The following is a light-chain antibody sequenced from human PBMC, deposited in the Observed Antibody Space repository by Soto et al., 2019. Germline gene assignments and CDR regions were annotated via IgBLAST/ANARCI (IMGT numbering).Light chain of an antibody. CDR1: QSVPSNY. CDR3: QQYGSSPQT. Sequence: ETVLTQSPGTLSLSPGERATLSCRASQSVPSNYLAWYQTKPGQAPRLLIFGASTRASGIPDRFSGSGSGTDFTLTISRLEPEDFAVYYCQQYGSSPQTFGQGTKVEIK. J-gene: IGKJ1*01. V-gene: IGKV3-20*01. CDR2: GAS.